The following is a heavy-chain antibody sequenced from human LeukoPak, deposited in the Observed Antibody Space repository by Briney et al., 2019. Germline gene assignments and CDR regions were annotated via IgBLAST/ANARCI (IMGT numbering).Heavy chain of an antibody. CDR1: GGSFSGYY. V-gene: IGHV4-34*01. D-gene: IGHD3-16*01. J-gene: IGHJ4*02. CDR2: INHSGST. Sequence: SETLSLTCAVYGGSFSGYYWSWIRQPPGKGLEWIGEINHSGSTNYNPSLKSRVTISVDTSKNQFSLKLSSVTAADTAVYYCARGSRLGANYFDYWGQGPLVTVSS. CDR3: ARGSRLGANYFDY.